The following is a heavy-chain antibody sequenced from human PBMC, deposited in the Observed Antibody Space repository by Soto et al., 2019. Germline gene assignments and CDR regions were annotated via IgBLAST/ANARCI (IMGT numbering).Heavy chain of an antibody. D-gene: IGHD2-15*01. CDR3: ARVPLLAPSTLLNYYYGMDV. J-gene: IGHJ6*02. CDR2: IYYSGST. CDR1: GGSISSGGYY. Sequence: TLSLICTVSGGSISSGGYYWSWIRQHPGKGLEWIGYIYYSGSTYYNPSLKSRVTISVDTSKNQFSPKLSSVTAADTAVYYCARVPLLAPSTLLNYYYGMDVWGQGTTVTVSS. V-gene: IGHV4-31*03.